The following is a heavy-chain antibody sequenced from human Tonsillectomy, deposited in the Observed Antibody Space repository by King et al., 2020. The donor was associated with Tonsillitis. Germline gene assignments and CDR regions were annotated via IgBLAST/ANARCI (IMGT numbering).Heavy chain of an antibody. CDR3: TRDRVLAAGGPFSDDAFDI. J-gene: IGHJ3*02. D-gene: IGHD6-13*01. CDR1: GFTFGDYA. Sequence: VQLVESGGGLVQPGRSLRLSCIASGFTFGDYAMSWFRQAPGKGLEWVNFIRSKAYGGTTESAASVKGRFTISRDDSKSIAYLQMNSLKTEDTAVYYCTRDRVLAAGGPFSDDAFDIWGQGTMVTVSS. V-gene: IGHV3-49*03. CDR2: IRSKAYGGTT.